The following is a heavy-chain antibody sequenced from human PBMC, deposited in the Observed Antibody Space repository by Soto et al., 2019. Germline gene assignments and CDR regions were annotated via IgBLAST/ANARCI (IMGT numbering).Heavy chain of an antibody. V-gene: IGHV4-4*02. D-gene: IGHD1-7*01. CDR3: ASRDPGTSVDY. CDR2: IYRTGST. Sequence: QVQLQESGPGLVKPSGTLSLTCAVSGGFFTSNNWWTWVRQPPGQGLEWMGEIYRTGSTNYNPSLKRRVTISLDKSENQVSLKVTSLTAADTAVYYCASRDPGTSVDYWGQGTLVTVSS. CDR1: GGFFTSNNW. J-gene: IGHJ4*02.